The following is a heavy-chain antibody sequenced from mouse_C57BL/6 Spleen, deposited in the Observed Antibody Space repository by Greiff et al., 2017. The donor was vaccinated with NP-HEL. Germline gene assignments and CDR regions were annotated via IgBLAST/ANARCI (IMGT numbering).Heavy chain of an antibody. CDR1: GYTFTGYW. Sequence: VQLQQSGAELMKPGASVKLSCKATGYTFTGYWIEWVKQRPGHGLEWIGEILPGSGSTNSNEKFKGKATFTADTSSNTAYMQLSSLTTEDSAIYYCARLRSNYGYFDVWGTGTTVTVSS. V-gene: IGHV1-9*01. CDR3: ARLRSNYGYFDV. J-gene: IGHJ1*03. CDR2: ILPGSGST. D-gene: IGHD2-5*01.